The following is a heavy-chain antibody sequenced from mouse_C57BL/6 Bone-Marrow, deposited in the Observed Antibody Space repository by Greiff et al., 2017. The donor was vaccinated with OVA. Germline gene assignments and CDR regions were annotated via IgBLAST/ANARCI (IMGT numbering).Heavy chain of an antibody. CDR1: GYTFTDYN. V-gene: IGHV1-18*01. CDR3: ARMAVYYYGSSWYFDV. D-gene: IGHD1-1*01. Sequence: VQLQESGPELVKPGASVKIPCKASGYTFTDYNMDWVKQSHGKSLEWIGDINPNNGGTIYNQKFKGKATLTVDKSSSTAYMELRSLTSEDTAVYYCARMAVYYYGSSWYFDVWGTGTTVTVSS. CDR2: INPNNGGT. J-gene: IGHJ1*03.